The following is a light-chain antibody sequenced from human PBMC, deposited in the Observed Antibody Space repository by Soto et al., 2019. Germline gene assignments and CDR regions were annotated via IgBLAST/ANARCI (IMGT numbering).Light chain of an antibody. J-gene: IGKJ5*01. Sequence: EIVLTQSPGTLSLSPGERATLSFSASQTISNRLLAWYQQKPGQSPRLLIYGASSRATGIPDRFIGSGSGTDFTLTISRLEPEDFAVYACQQYGRAPITFGQGTRLEIK. CDR2: GAS. CDR1: QTISNRL. CDR3: QQYGRAPIT. V-gene: IGKV3-20*01.